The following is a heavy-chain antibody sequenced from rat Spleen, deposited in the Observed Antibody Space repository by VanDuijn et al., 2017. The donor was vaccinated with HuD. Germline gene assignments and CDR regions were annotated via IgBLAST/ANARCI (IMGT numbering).Heavy chain of an antibody. Sequence: EVQLVESGGGLVQPGGSLKLSCAASGFSFSDDNMAWVRQAPKKGLEWVATIIYNGTRTFYRDSVKGRFTISRDNSKSTLYLQMDSLTSEDTATYFCATGPRILRIDWFAYWGQGTLVTVSS. J-gene: IGHJ3*01. V-gene: IGHV5S10*01. CDR1: GFSFSDDN. D-gene: IGHD1-6*01. CDR3: ATGPRILRIDWFAY. CDR2: IIYNGTRT.